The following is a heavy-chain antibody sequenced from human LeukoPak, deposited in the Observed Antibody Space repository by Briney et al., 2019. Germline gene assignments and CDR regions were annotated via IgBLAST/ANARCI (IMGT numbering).Heavy chain of an antibody. D-gene: IGHD3-22*01. V-gene: IGHV3-20*04. CDR1: GFTFDDYG. J-gene: IGHJ4*02. CDR3: AKAHKGPYYYEYYFDY. Sequence: GGSLRLSCAASGFTFDDYGMSWVRQAPGKGLEWVSGINWNGGSTGYADSVKGRFTISRDNAKNSLYLQMNSLRAEDTALYYCAKAHKGPYYYEYYFDYWGQGTLVTVSS. CDR2: INWNGGST.